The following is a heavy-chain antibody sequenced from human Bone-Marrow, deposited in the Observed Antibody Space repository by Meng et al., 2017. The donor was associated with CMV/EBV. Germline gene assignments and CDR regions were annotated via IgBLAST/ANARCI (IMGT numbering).Heavy chain of an antibody. Sequence: SETLSLTCAVSGGSIISGYYWTWIRQPPGKGLEWIGYIHHSGDSYYSPSLKSRVTMSVDTSMNQFSLKLSSVTAADTAVYYCARAWFGELPLYYYYGMDVWGQGTTVTVSS. CDR1: GGSIISGYY. D-gene: IGHD3-10*01. V-gene: IGHV4-31*11. J-gene: IGHJ6*02. CDR3: ARAWFGELPLYYYYGMDV. CDR2: IHHSGDS.